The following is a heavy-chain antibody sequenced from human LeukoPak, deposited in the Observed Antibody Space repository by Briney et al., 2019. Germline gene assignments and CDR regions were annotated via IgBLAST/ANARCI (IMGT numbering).Heavy chain of an antibody. CDR2: IYYSGST. CDR3: ARQSGYSYGYAFDY. V-gene: IGHV4-59*01. J-gene: IGHJ4*02. Sequence: SETLSLTCTVAGGSISSYYWSWIRQPPGKGLEWIGYIYYSGSTNYNPSLKSRVTISVDTSKNQFSLKLSSVTAADTAVYYCARQSGYSYGYAFDYWGQGTLVTVSS. CDR1: GGSISSYY. D-gene: IGHD5-18*01.